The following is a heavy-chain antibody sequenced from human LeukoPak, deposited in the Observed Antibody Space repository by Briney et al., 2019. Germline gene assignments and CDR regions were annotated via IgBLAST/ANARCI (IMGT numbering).Heavy chain of an antibody. CDR1: GFTFDDYA. J-gene: IGHJ4*02. Sequence: GGSLRLSCAASGFTFDDYAMHWVRQAPGKGLEWVSGISWNSGSIGYADSVKGRFTISRDNAKNSLYLQMNSLRAEDSAVYYCAKDQYTDSSAASDYWGQGILVTVSS. V-gene: IGHV3-9*01. CDR2: ISWNSGSI. D-gene: IGHD6-6*01. CDR3: AKDQYTDSSAASDY.